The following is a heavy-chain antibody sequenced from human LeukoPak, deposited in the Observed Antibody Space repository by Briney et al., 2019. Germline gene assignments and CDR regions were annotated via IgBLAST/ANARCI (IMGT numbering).Heavy chain of an antibody. CDR3: ANKVYCSTTSCYHAGF. Sequence: SETLSLTCAVSGDSLRSSNWWSWVRPPPGKGLEWIGEIYHSGTTNYNPSLKSRVTISMDTSKNQFSLNLRSVTAADTAVYYCANKVYCSTTSCYHAGFWGQGTLVTVSS. J-gene: IGHJ4*02. CDR1: GDSLRSSNW. D-gene: IGHD2-2*01. CDR2: IYHSGTT. V-gene: IGHV4-4*02.